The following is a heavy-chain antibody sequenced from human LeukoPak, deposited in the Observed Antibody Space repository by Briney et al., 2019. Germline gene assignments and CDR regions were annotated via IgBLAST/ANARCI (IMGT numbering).Heavy chain of an antibody. CDR1: GGSFSGYY. Sequence: SETLSLTCAVYGGSFSGYYWSWIRQPPGKGLEWIGEINHSGSTNYNPSLKSRVTISLDTSKNQFSLKLSSVTAADTAVYYCARVSDDILTGYPHYYMDVWGKGTTVTVSS. D-gene: IGHD3-9*01. V-gene: IGHV4-34*01. J-gene: IGHJ6*03. CDR3: ARVSDDILTGYPHYYMDV. CDR2: INHSGST.